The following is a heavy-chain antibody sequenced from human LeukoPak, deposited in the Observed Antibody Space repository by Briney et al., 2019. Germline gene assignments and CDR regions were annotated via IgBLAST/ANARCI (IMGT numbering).Heavy chain of an antibody. CDR1: GFTFSSYE. CDR2: ISSSGSTI. CDR3: ARGGGSQYYFDY. V-gene: IGHV3-48*03. Sequence: GGSLRLSCAASGFTFSSYEMNWVRQAPGKGLEWVSYISSSGSTIYYADSVKGRFTISRDNAKSSLYLQMNSLRAEDTAVYYCARGGGSQYYFDYWGQGTLVTVSS. J-gene: IGHJ4*02. D-gene: IGHD3-16*01.